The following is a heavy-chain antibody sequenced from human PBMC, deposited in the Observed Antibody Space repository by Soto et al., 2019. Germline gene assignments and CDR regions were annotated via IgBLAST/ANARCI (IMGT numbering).Heavy chain of an antibody. J-gene: IGHJ6*02. V-gene: IGHV1-69*02. CDR2: IIPILGIA. CDR3: ASLMSSAYYYGMDV. CDR1: GGTFSSYT. D-gene: IGHD3-10*01. Sequence: QVQLVQSGAEVKKPGSSVKVSCKASGGTFSSYTISWVRQAPGQGLEWMGRIIPILGIANYAQKFQGRVTIIADKSTTTAYMELSSLRSEDTAVYYCASLMSSAYYYGMDVWGQGTTVTVSS.